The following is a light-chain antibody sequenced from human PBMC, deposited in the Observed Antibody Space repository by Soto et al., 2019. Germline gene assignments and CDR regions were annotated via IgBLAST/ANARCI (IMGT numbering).Light chain of an antibody. CDR1: QDISNW. Sequence: DIQMTQSPSSVSASVGDRVTISCRASQDISNWLAWYQQKPGEAPKFLIYAASNLQSGVPSKFSLSGSGTDFTLPISSLQPEDFAVYYCQQARRFPITFGQGTRLEIK. J-gene: IGKJ5*01. CDR2: AAS. CDR3: QQARRFPIT. V-gene: IGKV1-12*01.